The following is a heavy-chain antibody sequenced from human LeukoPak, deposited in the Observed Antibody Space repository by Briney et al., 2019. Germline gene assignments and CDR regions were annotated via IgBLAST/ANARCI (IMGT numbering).Heavy chain of an antibody. Sequence: GGSLRLSCAVSGITLSNYGMSWVRQAPGKGLEWVAGISDSGGSTNYADSVKGRFTISRDNPKNTLFLQMNSLRAEDTAVYFCAKRGVVIRVILVGFHKEAYYFDSWGQGALVTVFS. CDR3: AKRGVVIRVILVGFHKEAYYFDS. D-gene: IGHD3-22*01. CDR1: GITLSNYG. J-gene: IGHJ4*02. V-gene: IGHV3-23*01. CDR2: ISDSGGST.